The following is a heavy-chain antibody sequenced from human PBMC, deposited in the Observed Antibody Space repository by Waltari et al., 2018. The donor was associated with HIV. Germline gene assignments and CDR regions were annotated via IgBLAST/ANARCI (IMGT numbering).Heavy chain of an antibody. CDR2: INTGNGNT. Sequence: QVQLVQSGAAVKKPAASVRVSCKTSGYTFVDYSIHWVRHAPGQRLEWMGWINTGNGNTKYSQEFQGRVSITRDTSASTVFMELSRLRSEDTALYYCTRDEFSSWSQSGGMDVWGQGTTVTVS. D-gene: IGHD6-13*01. CDR1: GYTFVDYS. CDR3: TRDEFSSWSQSGGMDV. V-gene: IGHV1-3*04. J-gene: IGHJ6*02.